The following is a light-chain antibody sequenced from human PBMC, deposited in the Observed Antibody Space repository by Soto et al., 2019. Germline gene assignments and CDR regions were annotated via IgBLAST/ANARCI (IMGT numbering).Light chain of an antibody. Sequence: QSALTQPASVSGSPGQSITISCTGTFSDVGGYDYVSWYQQHPGKAPKLMIYEVSNRPSGVSNRFSGSKSGNTASLTISGLQAEDEADYYCSSYTSSTLVVFGGGTKLTVL. V-gene: IGLV2-14*01. CDR3: SSYTSSTLVV. J-gene: IGLJ2*01. CDR2: EVS. CDR1: FSDVGGYDY.